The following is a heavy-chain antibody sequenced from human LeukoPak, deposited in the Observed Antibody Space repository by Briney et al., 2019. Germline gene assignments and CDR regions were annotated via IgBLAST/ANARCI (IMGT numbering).Heavy chain of an antibody. CDR3: AKVDRFQGLRFLEWLLAPPDY. J-gene: IGHJ4*02. CDR1: GFTFSSYA. Sequence: GGSLRLSCAASGFTFSSYAMSWVRQAPGKGLEWVSAISGSGGSTYYADSVKGRFTISRDNSKNTLYLQMNSLRAEDTAVYYCAKVDRFQGLRFLEWLLAPPDYWGQGTLVTVSS. CDR2: ISGSGGST. D-gene: IGHD3-3*01. V-gene: IGHV3-23*01.